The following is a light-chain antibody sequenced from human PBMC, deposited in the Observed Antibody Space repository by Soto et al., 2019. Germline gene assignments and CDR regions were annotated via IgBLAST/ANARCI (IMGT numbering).Light chain of an antibody. V-gene: IGKV3-20*01. CDR1: QSVSSSY. CDR2: GAS. CDR3: QQYGSSPRT. J-gene: IGKJ1*01. Sequence: EIVLTQSPGTLSLSPGERATLSCRASQSVSSSYLAWYQQKPGQAPRLLIYGASNRATGIPDSFSGSGSGTDFTLTISRLEPEDLAVYYCQQYGSSPRTFGQGTRVELK.